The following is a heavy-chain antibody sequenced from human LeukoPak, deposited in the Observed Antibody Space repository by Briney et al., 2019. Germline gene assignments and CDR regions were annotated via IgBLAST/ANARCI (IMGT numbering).Heavy chain of an antibody. Sequence: ASVKVSCKVSGYTLTELSMHWVRQAPGKGLEWMGGFDPEDGETIYAQKFQGRVTMTEDTSTDTAYTELSSLRSEDTAVYYCATGSSIGYSYGVNGMDVWGQGTTVTVSS. D-gene: IGHD5-18*01. CDR2: FDPEDGET. CDR3: ATGSSIGYSYGVNGMDV. CDR1: GYTLTELS. V-gene: IGHV1-24*01. J-gene: IGHJ6*02.